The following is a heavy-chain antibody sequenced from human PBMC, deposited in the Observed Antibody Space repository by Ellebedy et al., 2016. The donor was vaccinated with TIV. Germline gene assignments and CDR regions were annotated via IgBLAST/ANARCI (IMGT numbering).Heavy chain of an antibody. J-gene: IGHJ4*02. CDR1: GFTFSSYG. V-gene: IGHV3-23*01. D-gene: IGHD6-6*01. CDR2: ISGSGGST. Sequence: GESLKISCAASGFTFSSYGMHWVRQAPGKGLEWVSAISGSGGSTYYADPVKGRFTISRDNSKNTLYLQLNSLRAEDTAVYYCAKFPTTIAARPLFDYWGQGTLVTVSS. CDR3: AKFPTTIAARPLFDY.